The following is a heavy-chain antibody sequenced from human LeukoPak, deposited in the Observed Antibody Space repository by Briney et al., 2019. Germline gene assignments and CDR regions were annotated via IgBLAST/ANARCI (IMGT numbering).Heavy chain of an antibody. D-gene: IGHD3-3*01. CDR1: GFTFSSYA. V-gene: IGHV3-23*01. CDR3: ASATIFGVVNSFDY. J-gene: IGHJ4*02. Sequence: GGSLRLSCAASGFTFSSYAMSWVRQAPGKGLEWVSAISGSGGSTYYADSVKGRFTISRDNSKNTLYLQMNSLRAEDTAVYYCASATIFGVVNSFDYRGQGTLVTVSS. CDR2: ISGSGGST.